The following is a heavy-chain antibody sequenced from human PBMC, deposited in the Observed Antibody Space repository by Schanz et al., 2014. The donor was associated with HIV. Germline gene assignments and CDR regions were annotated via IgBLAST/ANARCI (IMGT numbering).Heavy chain of an antibody. J-gene: IGHJ2*01. Sequence: QVQLVESGGGVVQPGRSLRLSCAASGFTFSSYGMHWVRQAPGKGLEWVAVISYDGSNKYYADSVKGRFTLSRDNSENTVYLQMNSLRAEDTAVYYCALSRPSGYGGSWYFDLWGRGTLVAVSS. CDR2: ISYDGSNK. V-gene: IGHV3-30*03. CDR3: ALSRPSGYGGSWYFDL. D-gene: IGHD2-15*01. CDR1: GFTFSSYG.